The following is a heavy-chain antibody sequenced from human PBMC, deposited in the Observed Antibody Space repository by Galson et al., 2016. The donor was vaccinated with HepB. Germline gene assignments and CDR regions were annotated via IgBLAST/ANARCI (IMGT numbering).Heavy chain of an antibody. V-gene: IGHV3-74*01. Sequence: SLRLSCAASGFTFSSYWMHWVRQAPGKGLVWVSRINSDGSSTSYADSVKGRFTISRDKAKNTLYLQMNSLRADDTAVYYFARDSDSDYYGSGSTPIDYWGQGTLVTVSS. D-gene: IGHD3-10*01. J-gene: IGHJ4*02. CDR1: GFTFSSYW. CDR3: ARDSDSDYYGSGSTPIDY. CDR2: INSDGSST.